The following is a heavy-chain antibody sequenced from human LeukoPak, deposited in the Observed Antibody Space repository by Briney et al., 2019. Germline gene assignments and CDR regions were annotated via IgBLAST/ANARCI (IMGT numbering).Heavy chain of an antibody. CDR2: IYYSGST. J-gene: IGHJ4*02. D-gene: IGHD3-10*01. Sequence: PSETLSLTCTVSGGSISSYYWSWIRQPPGKGLEWIGYIYYSGSTNYNPSLKSRVTISVDTSKNQFSLKLSSVTAADTAVYYCARFMGNYYGSGSYYAYFDYWGQGTLVTVSS. CDR1: GGSISSYY. V-gene: IGHV4-59*01. CDR3: ARFMGNYYGSGSYYAYFDY.